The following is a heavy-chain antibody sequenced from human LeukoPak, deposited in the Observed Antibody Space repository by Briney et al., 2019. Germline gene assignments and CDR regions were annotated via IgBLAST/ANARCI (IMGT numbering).Heavy chain of an antibody. CDR2: IYSGGST. J-gene: IGHJ4*02. Sequence: GGSLRLSCAASGFTVSSNCMSWVRQAPGRGLEWVSVIYSGGSTYYTGSVKGRFTISRDDSKNTLYLQMNSLRAEDTAVYYCVRHTENGYYFDYWGQGTLVTVSS. V-gene: IGHV3-66*04. D-gene: IGHD1-1*01. CDR1: GFTVSSNC. CDR3: VRHTENGYYFDY.